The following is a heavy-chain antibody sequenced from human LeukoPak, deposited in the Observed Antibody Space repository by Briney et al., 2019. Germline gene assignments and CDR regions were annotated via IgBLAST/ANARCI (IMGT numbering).Heavy chain of an antibody. CDR2: ISWNSGSI. CDR3: AKAPDTAMVAYYFEY. CDR1: GFIFDDYA. D-gene: IGHD5-18*01. V-gene: IGHV3-9*01. J-gene: IGHJ4*02. Sequence: GGSLRLSCAASGFIFDDYAMHWVRQAPGKGLEWVSGISWNSGSIGYADSVKGRFAISRDNAKNSLYLQMNSLRAEDTALYYRAKAPDTAMVAYYFEYWGQGVLVTVSS.